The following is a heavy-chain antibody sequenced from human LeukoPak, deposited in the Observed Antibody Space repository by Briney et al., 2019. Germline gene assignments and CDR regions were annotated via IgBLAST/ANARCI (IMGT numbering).Heavy chain of an antibody. Sequence: GGSLRLSCAASGLIFDDYTMHWVRQAPGKGLEWVSLISRNGAVTKYADSVRGRFTVSRDNSKNSLYLQMNSLRAEDTGLYYCSKANADWGQGTLVTVSS. CDR3: SKANAD. J-gene: IGHJ4*02. CDR1: GLIFDDYT. CDR2: ISRNGAVT. D-gene: IGHD2-2*01. V-gene: IGHV3-43*01.